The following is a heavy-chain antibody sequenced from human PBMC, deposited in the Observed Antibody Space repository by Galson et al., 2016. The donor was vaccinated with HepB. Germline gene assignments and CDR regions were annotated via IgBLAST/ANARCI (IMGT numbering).Heavy chain of an antibody. CDR1: GFTFSKYG. CDR2: DSMDGRRK. D-gene: IGHD2/OR15-2a*01. CDR3: AKRHEYCPPVGCSVDY. V-gene: IGHV3-30*18. Sequence: SLRLSCAASGFTFSKYGMHWVRQAPGKGLEWVAADSMDGRRKFYADSVKGRFTISRDNSNTMLFLQMSGLRPDDTAVYYCAKRHEYCPPVGCSVDYWGQGTLVFVSS. J-gene: IGHJ4*02.